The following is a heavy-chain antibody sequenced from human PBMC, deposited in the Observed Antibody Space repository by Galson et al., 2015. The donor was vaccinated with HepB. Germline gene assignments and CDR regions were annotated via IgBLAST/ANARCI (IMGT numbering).Heavy chain of an antibody. CDR1: GFTFSSYG. CDR3: VPDPFDWLRN. J-gene: IGHJ4*02. V-gene: IGHV3-30*03. CDR2: ISYDGSNK. Sequence: SLRLSCAASGFTFSSYGMHWVRQAPGKGLEWVAVISYDGSNKYYADSVRGRFTISRDNSKNTLYLQMNSLRADDTAVYYCVPDPFDWLRNWGQGTLVTVSS. D-gene: IGHD3-9*01.